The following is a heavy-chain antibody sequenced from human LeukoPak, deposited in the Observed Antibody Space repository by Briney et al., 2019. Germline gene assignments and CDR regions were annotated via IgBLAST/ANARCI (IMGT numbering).Heavy chain of an antibody. D-gene: IGHD3-22*01. V-gene: IGHV3-23*01. Sequence: GGSLRLSCAASGFTFSSYAMSWVRQAPGKGLEWVSAISGSGGSTYYADSVKGRFTISRDNSKNTLYLQMNSLRAEDTAVYYCAKDRGRYYYDSSGSHGAFDTWGQGTMVTVSS. CDR2: ISGSGGST. CDR1: GFTFSSYA. CDR3: AKDRGRYYYDSSGSHGAFDT. J-gene: IGHJ3*02.